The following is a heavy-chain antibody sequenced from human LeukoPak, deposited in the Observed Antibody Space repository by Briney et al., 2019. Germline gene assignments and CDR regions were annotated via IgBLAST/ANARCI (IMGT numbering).Heavy chain of an antibody. V-gene: IGHV4-59*11. CDR2: IYYSGST. CDR1: GGSISSHY. D-gene: IGHD6-19*01. J-gene: IGHJ4*02. CDR3: ARIAVAGTFLDY. Sequence: SETLSLTCTVSGGSISSHYWSWIRQPPGKGLEWIGYIYYSGSTNYNPSLKSRVTISVDTSKNQFSLKLSSVTAADTAVYYCARIAVAGTFLDYWGQGTLVTVSS.